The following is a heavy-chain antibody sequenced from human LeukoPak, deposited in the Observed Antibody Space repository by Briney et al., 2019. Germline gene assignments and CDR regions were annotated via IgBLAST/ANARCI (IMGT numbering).Heavy chain of an antibody. CDR1: GFTFSNFA. V-gene: IGHV3-23*01. CDR3: ALLWFGELPENN. D-gene: IGHD3-10*01. Sequence: GGSLRLSCAASGFTFSNFAMSWVRQAPGKGLEWVSAISGSGGSTYYADSVKGRFTISRDNSKNTLYLQMNSLRAEDTAVYYCALLWFGELPENNWGQGTLVTVSS. J-gene: IGHJ4*02. CDR2: ISGSGGST.